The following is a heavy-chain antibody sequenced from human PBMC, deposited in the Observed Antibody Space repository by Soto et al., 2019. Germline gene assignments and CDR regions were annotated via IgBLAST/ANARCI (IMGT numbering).Heavy chain of an antibody. CDR3: ARDPVTNDQLLSHHEGDVWFDP. Sequence: EVQLVESGGGLVQPGGSLRLSCAASGFTVSSNYMSWVRQAPGKGLEWVSVIYSGGSTYYADSVKGRFTISRDNSKNTLYLQMNSLRAEDTAVYYCARDPVTNDQLLSHHEGDVWFDPWGQGTLVTVSS. CDR2: IYSGGST. CDR1: GFTVSSNY. D-gene: IGHD2-2*01. J-gene: IGHJ5*02. V-gene: IGHV3-66*01.